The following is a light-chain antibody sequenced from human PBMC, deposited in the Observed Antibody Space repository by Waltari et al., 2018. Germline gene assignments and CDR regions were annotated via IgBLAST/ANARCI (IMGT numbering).Light chain of an antibody. Sequence: DIQMTQSPSTLSASVGDRVTITCRASQTIDNYLAWYQQKPGEVPKVMIYDTSTLETGVPSRFSGSGFGTEFSLTISSLQPDDFATYWCQQYNIYSPQAFGQGTKVEVK. CDR1: QTIDNY. CDR2: DTS. CDR3: QQYNIYSPQA. V-gene: IGKV1-5*01. J-gene: IGKJ1*01.